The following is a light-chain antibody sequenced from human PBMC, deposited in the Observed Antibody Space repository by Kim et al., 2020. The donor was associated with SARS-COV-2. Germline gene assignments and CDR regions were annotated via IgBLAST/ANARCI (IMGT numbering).Light chain of an antibody. CDR2: WAS. CDR3: QQYYTTPLT. V-gene: IGKV4-1*01. Sequence: ATFNCKSSQSVLYSSNNKNYLSWYQQKPGQPPKLLISWASTRESRVPDRFSGSGSGTDFTLTINNLQAEDVAIYYCQQYYTTPLTFGGGTKVDIK. J-gene: IGKJ4*01. CDR1: QSVLYSSNNKNY.